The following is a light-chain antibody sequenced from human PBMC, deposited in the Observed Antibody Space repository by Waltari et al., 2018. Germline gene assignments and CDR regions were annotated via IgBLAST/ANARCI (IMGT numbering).Light chain of an antibody. V-gene: IGKV3-20*01. CDR2: GAS. CDR1: QSVSGSY. J-gene: IGKJ4*01. Sequence: EIVLTQSPGTLSLSPGERATLSCRASQSVSGSYLAWYQQKPGQAPWLLIYGASSRATGIPDRFSGSGSGTAFTLTISRLEAEDFAVYHCQQYGRSPLTFGGGTKVEIK. CDR3: QQYGRSPLT.